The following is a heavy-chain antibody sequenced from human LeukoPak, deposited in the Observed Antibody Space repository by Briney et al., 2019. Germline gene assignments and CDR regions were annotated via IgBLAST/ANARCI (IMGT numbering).Heavy chain of an antibody. CDR2: IYYSGST. CDR1: GGSISSYY. J-gene: IGHJ6*02. V-gene: IGHV4-59*01. D-gene: IGHD3-10*01. Sequence: SETLSLTCTVSGGSISSYYWSWIRQPPGKGLEWIAYIYYSGSTDYSPSLKGRVTTSLDTSKNQFSLKLSSVTAADTAVYYCASLTMVRGVSDYYYYGMDVWGQGTTVTVSS. CDR3: ASLTMVRGVSDYYYYGMDV.